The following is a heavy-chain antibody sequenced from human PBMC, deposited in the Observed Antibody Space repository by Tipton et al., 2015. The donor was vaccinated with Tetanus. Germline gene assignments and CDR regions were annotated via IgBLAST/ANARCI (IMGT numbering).Heavy chain of an antibody. D-gene: IGHD3-3*01. V-gene: IGHV4-61*01. CDR2: ISYSGST. CDR3: ARANYDFPKKGPFDS. J-gene: IGHJ4*02. Sequence: LRLSCTVSGGSLRSGNYQWNWIRQPPGKGLEWLAYISYSGSTNSNYSLKSRITISQDTSKNQFSLKLTSVTAADTAVYYCARANYDFPKKGPFDSWAQGTLVIVSS. CDR1: GGSLRSGNYQ.